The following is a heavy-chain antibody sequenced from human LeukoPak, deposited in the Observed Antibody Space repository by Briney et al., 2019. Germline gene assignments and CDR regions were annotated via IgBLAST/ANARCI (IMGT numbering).Heavy chain of an antibody. CDR2: IYYTGAT. Sequence: SETLSLTCTVSGGSISSYYWTWIRQPPGKGLEWIGCIYYTGATSYNPSLKSRVTISVDTSKKQFSLKLTSVTAADTAVYYCARYGGSGWVIDNWGQGTLVTVSS. D-gene: IGHD6-19*01. CDR3: ARYGGSGWVIDN. J-gene: IGHJ4*02. CDR1: GGSISSYY. V-gene: IGHV4-59*08.